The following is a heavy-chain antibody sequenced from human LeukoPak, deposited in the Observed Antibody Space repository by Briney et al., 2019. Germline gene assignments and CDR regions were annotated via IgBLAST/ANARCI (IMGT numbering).Heavy chain of an antibody. CDR1: GGSISSSSYY. CDR2: IYYSGST. Sequence: TSSETLSLTCTVSGGSISSSSYYWGWIRQPPGKGLEWIGSIYYSGSTYYNPSLKSRVTISVDTSKNQFSLKLSSVTAADTAVYYCARQDVSAGRMAYYYYYMDVWGKGTTATVSS. CDR3: ARQDVSAGRMAYYYYYMDV. J-gene: IGHJ6*03. D-gene: IGHD3-10*01. V-gene: IGHV4-39*01.